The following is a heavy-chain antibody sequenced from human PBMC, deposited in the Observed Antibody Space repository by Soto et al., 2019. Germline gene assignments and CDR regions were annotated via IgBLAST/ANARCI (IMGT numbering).Heavy chain of an antibody. CDR1: GYSFTKFD. CDR2: LNPKSGNT. V-gene: IGHV1-8*01. D-gene: IGHD6-13*01. Sequence: QVQLVQSGAEVKEPGASVRVSCKASGYSFTKFDINWVRQAPGQGLEWMGWLNPKSGNTGYAQNLQGRVTMTRDTSRTTAYTELRSLKSQDTALYYCARVTAGSTDFDDWGQGTLVTVS. J-gene: IGHJ4*02. CDR3: ARVTAGSTDFDD.